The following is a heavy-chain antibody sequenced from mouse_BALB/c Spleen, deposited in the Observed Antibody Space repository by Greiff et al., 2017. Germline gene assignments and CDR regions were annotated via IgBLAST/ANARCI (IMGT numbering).Heavy chain of an antibody. D-gene: IGHD1-1*01. CDR3: ARSGLRYYAMDY. CDR2: ISSGSSTI. J-gene: IGHJ4*01. V-gene: IGHV5-17*02. Sequence: DVKLVESGGGLVQPGGSRKLSCAASGFTFSSFGMHWVRQAPEKGLEWVAYISSGSSTIYYADTVKGRFTISRDNPKNTLFLQMTSLRSEDTAMYCCARSGLRYYAMDYWGQGTSVTVSA. CDR1: GFTFSSFG.